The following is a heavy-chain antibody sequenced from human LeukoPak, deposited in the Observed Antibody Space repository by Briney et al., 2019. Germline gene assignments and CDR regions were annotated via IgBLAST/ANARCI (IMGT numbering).Heavy chain of an antibody. V-gene: IGHV3-7*05. CDR3: VRDGIRDIPGVITIRYDY. D-gene: IGHD3-10*01. Sequence: GGSLRLSCSASAFTFSMYWMTWVRQAPGKGLEWVATIKEDGSDKYYVDSVRCRFTISRDNAENSLYLQMNSLTAEDTALYYCVRDGIRDIPGVITIRYDYWGQGTLVTVSS. CDR2: IKEDGSDK. J-gene: IGHJ4*02. CDR1: AFTFSMYW.